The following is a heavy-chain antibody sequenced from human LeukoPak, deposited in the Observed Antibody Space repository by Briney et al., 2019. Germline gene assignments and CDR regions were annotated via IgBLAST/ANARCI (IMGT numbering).Heavy chain of an antibody. CDR3: AKITYYYGSGDS. D-gene: IGHD3-10*01. J-gene: IGHJ3*02. V-gene: IGHV3-23*01. CDR1: GFPFSSYG. Sequence: GGSLRLSCAASGFPFSSYGMSWVRQAPGKGLEWVSAISGSGGSTYYADSVKGRFTISRDNSKNTLYLQMNSLRAEDTAVYYCAKITYYYGSGDSWGQGTMVTVSS. CDR2: ISGSGGST.